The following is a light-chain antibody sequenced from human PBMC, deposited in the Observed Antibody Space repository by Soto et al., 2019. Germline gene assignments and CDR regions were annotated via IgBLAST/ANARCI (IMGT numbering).Light chain of an antibody. CDR1: SSDVGSYNL. V-gene: IGLV2-23*01. J-gene: IGLJ2*01. CDR3: CSYAGSSSVV. Sequence: QSALTQPASVSGSPGQSITISCTGTSSDVGSYNLVSWYQQHPGKAPKLMIYEGSKRPSGVSNRFADSKSGNTASLTISGLQDEDEADYYCCSYAGSSSVVFGGGTQLTVL. CDR2: EGS.